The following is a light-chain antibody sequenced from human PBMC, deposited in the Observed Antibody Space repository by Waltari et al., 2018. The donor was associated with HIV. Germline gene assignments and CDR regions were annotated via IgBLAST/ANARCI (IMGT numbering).Light chain of an antibody. Sequence: QSALTQPASVYGSPGQSITISCTGTSSDVGSYNLVSWYQKYPGKAPKLMIFEVIKRASWVSERVSGSRAGNTASLTISGLQTEDECEYYCCSYSGTGVVFGGGTKVTVL. CDR3: CSYSGTGVV. J-gene: IGLJ2*01. CDR1: SSDVGSYNL. CDR2: EVI. V-gene: IGLV2-23*02.